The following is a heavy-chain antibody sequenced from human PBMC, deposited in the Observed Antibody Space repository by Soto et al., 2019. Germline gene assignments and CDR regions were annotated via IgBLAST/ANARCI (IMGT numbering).Heavy chain of an antibody. J-gene: IGHJ4*02. Sequence: QVQLVQSGAEVKKPGSSVKVSCKASGGTFSSYAISWVRQAPGQGLEWMGGIIPIFGTANYAQKLQGRVTITADETTSTADMELSSLRSEDTAVYYCARERRNMYSSRIPFDYWGQGTLVTVSS. CDR3: ARERRNMYSSRIPFDY. CDR1: GGTFSSYA. V-gene: IGHV1-69*01. CDR2: IIPIFGTA. D-gene: IGHD6-13*01.